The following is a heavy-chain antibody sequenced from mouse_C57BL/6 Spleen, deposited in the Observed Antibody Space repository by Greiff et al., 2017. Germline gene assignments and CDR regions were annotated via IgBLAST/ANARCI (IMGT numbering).Heavy chain of an antibody. CDR1: GYTFTSYW. D-gene: IGHD2-12*01. J-gene: IGHJ1*03. CDR3: AAYSPTGGYCDV. V-gene: IGHV1-64*01. Sequence: VQLQQPGAELVKPGASVKLSCKASGYTFTSYWMHWVKQRPGQGLEWIGMIHPNSGSTNYNEKFKSKATLTVDKSSSTAYMQLSSLTSEDSAVYYCAAYSPTGGYCDVWGTGTTVTVSS. CDR2: IHPNSGST.